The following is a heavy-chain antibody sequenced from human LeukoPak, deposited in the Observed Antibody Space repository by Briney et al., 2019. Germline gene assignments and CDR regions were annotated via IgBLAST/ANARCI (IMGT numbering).Heavy chain of an antibody. CDR3: ARGQIDLLRNYFDS. D-gene: IGHD3-22*01. J-gene: IGHJ4*02. CDR2: IYTGGNT. V-gene: IGHV3-66*01. CDR1: GFIVSHKY. Sequence: GGSLRLSCAASGFIVSHKYMAWVRQAPGKGLEWLSIIYTGGNTVSAESVKGRFSISRDDSRNTVHLQMNNLRDDDTAVYYCARGQIDLLRNYFDSWGPGTLVAVSS.